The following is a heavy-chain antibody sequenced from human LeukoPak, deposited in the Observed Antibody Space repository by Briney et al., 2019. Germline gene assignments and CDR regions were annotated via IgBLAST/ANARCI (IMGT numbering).Heavy chain of an antibody. CDR3: ARVHHSSGWYYNY. J-gene: IGHJ4*02. V-gene: IGHV1-2*02. D-gene: IGHD6-19*01. CDR2: INPNSGGT. CDR1: GYTFTSYS. Sequence: ASVKVSCKASGYTFTSYSISWVRQAPGQGLEWMGWINPNSGGTNYAQKFQGRVTMTRDTSISTAYMELSSLGSDDMAVFYCARVHHSSGWYYNYWGQGTLVTVSS.